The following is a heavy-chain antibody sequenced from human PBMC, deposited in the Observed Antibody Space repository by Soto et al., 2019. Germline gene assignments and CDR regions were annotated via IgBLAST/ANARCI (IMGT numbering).Heavy chain of an antibody. Sequence: GGSLRLSCAASGFTFSGYWMSWVRQAPGKGLEWVANIKQDGSEKYYVDSVKGRFTISRDNAKNSLYLQMNSLRAEDTAVYYCARGYDFWSGSFDYWGQGTLVTVSS. CDR2: IKQDGSEK. V-gene: IGHV3-7*01. CDR3: ARGYDFWSGSFDY. D-gene: IGHD3-3*01. J-gene: IGHJ4*02. CDR1: GFTFSGYW.